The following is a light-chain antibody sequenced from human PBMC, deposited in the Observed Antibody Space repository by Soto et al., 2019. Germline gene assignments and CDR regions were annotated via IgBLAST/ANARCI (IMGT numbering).Light chain of an antibody. CDR3: QQYGTSPRT. CDR2: DTS. J-gene: IGKJ4*01. CDR1: QSINSNY. V-gene: IGKV3-20*01. Sequence: EIVLTQSPGTLSLSPGERATLSCRASQSINSNYLAWYQRKPGQAPRLLIYDTSNRATGVPDRFSGSGSGTDFTLTINSLEPEDFAVYYCQQYGTSPRTFGGGTKVEI.